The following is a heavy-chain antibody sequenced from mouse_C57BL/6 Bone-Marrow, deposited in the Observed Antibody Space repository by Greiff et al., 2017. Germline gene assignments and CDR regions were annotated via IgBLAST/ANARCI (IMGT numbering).Heavy chain of an antibody. CDR3: ARGKGAWFAY. CDR1: GYSITSGYY. Sequence: EVKLEESGPGLVKPSQSLSLTCSVTGYSITSGYYWNWIRQFPGNKLEWMGYISYDGSNNYNPSPKNRISITRDTSKNQFFLKLNSVTTEDTATYYCARGKGAWFAYWGQGTLVTVSA. CDR2: ISYDGSN. V-gene: IGHV3-6*01. J-gene: IGHJ3*01.